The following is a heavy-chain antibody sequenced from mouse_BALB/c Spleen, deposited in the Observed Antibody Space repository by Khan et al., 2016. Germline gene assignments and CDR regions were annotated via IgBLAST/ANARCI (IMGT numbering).Heavy chain of an antibody. Sequence: QVQLQQSGAELVRPGASVKLSCKALGYTFTDYEMHWVKQTPVHGLEWIGVIHPGSGCTVYSQYFQGKATMTADKSSSIAYMDFSSLTSEDSAVYYCTIRRNYGGYYVEMDYWGQGSSVTVSS. D-gene: IGHD2-3*01. CDR1: GYTFTDYE. CDR2: IHPGSGCT. V-gene: IGHV1-15*01. CDR3: TIRRNYGGYYVEMDY. J-gene: IGHJ4*01.